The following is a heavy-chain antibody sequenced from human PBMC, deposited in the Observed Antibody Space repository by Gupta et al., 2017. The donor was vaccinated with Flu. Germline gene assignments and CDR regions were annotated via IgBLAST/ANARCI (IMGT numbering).Heavy chain of an antibody. Sequence: QLQLQESGPGLVKPSETLSLTCTVSGGSISSRSSYWGWIRQPPGKGLEWIGSIYYSGSTYYNPSLKSRVTISVDTSKNQFSLKLSSVTAADTAVYYCARQLGVVGSSSSPNWFDPWGQGTLVTVSS. CDR2: IYYSGST. J-gene: IGHJ5*02. CDR1: GGSISSRSSY. CDR3: ARQLGVVGSSSSPNWFDP. D-gene: IGHD6-6*01. V-gene: IGHV4-39*01.